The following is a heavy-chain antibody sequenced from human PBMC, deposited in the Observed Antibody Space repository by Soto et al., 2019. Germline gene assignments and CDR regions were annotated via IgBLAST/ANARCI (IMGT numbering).Heavy chain of an antibody. CDR1: GFTFSSYA. V-gene: IGHV3-30-3*01. CDR3: ARDRAALIAAGAFDY. CDR2: ISYDGSNK. Sequence: QVQLVESGGGVVQPGRSLRLSCAASGFTFSSYAMHWVRQAPGKGLEWVAVISYDGSNKYYADSVKGRFTISRDNSKNTLYLQMNRLRAEDTAVYYCARDRAALIAAGAFDYWGQGTLVTVSS. D-gene: IGHD6-13*01. J-gene: IGHJ4*02.